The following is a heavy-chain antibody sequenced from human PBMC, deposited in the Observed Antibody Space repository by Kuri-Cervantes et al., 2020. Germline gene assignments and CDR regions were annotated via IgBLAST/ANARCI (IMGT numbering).Heavy chain of an antibody. CDR3: ARLYCSSSSCYASDY. V-gene: IGHV3-21*01. J-gene: IGHJ4*02. CDR2: ISSDSFHV. D-gene: IGHD2-2*01. CDR1: GFTFSSYS. Sequence: GESLKISCAASGFTFSSYSMNWVRQAPGKGLEWVSSISSDSFHVFYGDSVKGRFSISRDNAKSSVYLQMNSLRAEDTAVYYCARLYCSSSSCYASDYWGQGTLVTVSS.